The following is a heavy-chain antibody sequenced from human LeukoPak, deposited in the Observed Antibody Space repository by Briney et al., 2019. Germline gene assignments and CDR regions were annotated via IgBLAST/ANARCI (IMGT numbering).Heavy chain of an antibody. V-gene: IGHV4-39*07. Sequence: SQTLSLTCTVSGGSISSGSYYWSWIRQPPGKGLEWIGEINHSGSTNYNPSLKSRVTISVDTSKNQFSLKLSSVTAADTAVYYCARTQKLRFLGSYYYYYYYMDVWGKGTTVTVSS. D-gene: IGHD3-3*01. CDR1: GGSISSGSYY. CDR2: INHSGST. J-gene: IGHJ6*03. CDR3: ARTQKLRFLGSYYYYYYYMDV.